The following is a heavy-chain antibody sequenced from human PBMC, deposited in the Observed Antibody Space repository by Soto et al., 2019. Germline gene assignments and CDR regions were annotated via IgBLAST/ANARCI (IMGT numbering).Heavy chain of an antibody. D-gene: IGHD3-16*01. J-gene: IGHJ5*02. CDR2: IYHRGST. CDR3: AREAAVSSNWIDP. Sequence: SETLSLTCTVSGGSISTYYWYWIRQVPGKGLEWIGFIYHRGSTHYNPSLESRATMSVDTSKNQFSLNLTSVTAADTAVYYCAREAAVSSNWIDPRGQGTLVTVSS. CDR1: GGSISTYY. V-gene: IGHV4-59*01.